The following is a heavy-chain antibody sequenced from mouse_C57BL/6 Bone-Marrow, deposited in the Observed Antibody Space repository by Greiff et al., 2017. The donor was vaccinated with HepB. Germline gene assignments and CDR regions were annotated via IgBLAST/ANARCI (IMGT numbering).Heavy chain of an antibody. CDR3: ARHLLTDYYAMDY. J-gene: IGHJ4*01. CDR1: GIDFSRYW. D-gene: IGHD2-1*01. CDR2: INPDSSTI. Sequence: EVKLLESGGGLVQPGGSLKLSCAASGIDFSRYWMSWVRRAPGKGLEWIGEINPDSSTINYAPSLKDKFIISTDNAKNTLYLQMSKVRSEDTALYYCARHLLTDYYAMDYWGQGTSVTVSS. V-gene: IGHV4-1*01.